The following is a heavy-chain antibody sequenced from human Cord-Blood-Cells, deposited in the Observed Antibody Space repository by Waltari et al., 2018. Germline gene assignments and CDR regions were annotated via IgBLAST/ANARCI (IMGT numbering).Heavy chain of an antibody. Sequence: EVQLVASGGGLVQHGGSLRLSCAASGFTFSIYWMSGVRQAPGKGLEWVANIKQDGSEKYYVDSVKGRFTISRDNAKNSLYLQMNSLRAEDTAVYYCARDRQLDAFDIWGQGTMVTVSS. V-gene: IGHV3-7*01. CDR1: GFTFSIYW. CDR2: IKQDGSEK. J-gene: IGHJ3*02. CDR3: ARDRQLDAFDI. D-gene: IGHD1-1*01.